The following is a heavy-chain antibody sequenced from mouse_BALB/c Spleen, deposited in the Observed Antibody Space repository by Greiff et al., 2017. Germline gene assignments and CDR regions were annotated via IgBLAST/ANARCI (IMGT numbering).Heavy chain of an antibody. CDR2: IYPGDGDT. CDR1: GYAFSSYW. V-gene: IGHV1-80*01. J-gene: IGHJ4*01. Sequence: QVQLQQSGAELVRPGSSVKISCKASGYAFSSYWMNWVKQRPGQGLEWIGQIYPGDGDTNYSGKFKGKATLTADKSSSTAYMQLSSLTSEDSAVYFCARYGNPHAMDYWGQGTSVTVSS. CDR3: ARYGNPHAMDY. D-gene: IGHD2-1*01.